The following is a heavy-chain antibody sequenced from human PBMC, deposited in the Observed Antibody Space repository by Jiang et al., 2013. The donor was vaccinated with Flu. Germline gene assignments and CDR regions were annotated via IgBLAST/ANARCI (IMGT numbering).Heavy chain of an antibody. CDR1: GYTFTGYF. V-gene: IGHV1-2*02. Sequence: GAEVKKPGASVKVSCKASGYTFTGYFLHWVRQAPGQGLEWMGWIDPKSGDTKYAQKFQGRVTMTRDTSISTVYMDLSRLRFDDTAVYHCARESPSTFLINTRDDAFNIWGQGTMVTVSS. CDR3: ARESPSTFLINTRDDAFNI. J-gene: IGHJ3*02. D-gene: IGHD2/OR15-2a*01. CDR2: IDPKSGDT.